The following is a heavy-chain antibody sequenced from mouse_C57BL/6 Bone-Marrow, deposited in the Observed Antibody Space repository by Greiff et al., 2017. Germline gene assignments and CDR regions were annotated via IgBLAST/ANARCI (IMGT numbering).Heavy chain of an antibody. CDR2: IHPNSGST. D-gene: IGHD2-1*01. CDR1: GYTFTSYW. J-gene: IGHJ4*01. V-gene: IGHV1-64*01. CDR3: ATPHLLSY. Sequence: VQLQQSGAELVKPGASVKLSCKASGYTFTSYWMHWVKQRHGQGLAWIGMIHPNSGSTNYNEKFKSKGTLTVDKSSSPASMQHSRLSSEYSAVYYCATPHLLSYWGQGTTVTVSS.